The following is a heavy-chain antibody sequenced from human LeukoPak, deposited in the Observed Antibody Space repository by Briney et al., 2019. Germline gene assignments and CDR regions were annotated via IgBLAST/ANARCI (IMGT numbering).Heavy chain of an antibody. V-gene: IGHV1-2*02. Sequence: ASVKVSCKASGYTFTGYYMHWVRQAPGQGLEWMGWINPNSGGTNYAQKFQGRVTMTRDTSISTAYMELSRLRSDDTAAYYCARDILGGSYYGVFDYWGQGTLVTVSS. CDR1: GYTFTGYY. CDR3: ARDILGGSYYGVFDY. CDR2: INPNSGGT. D-gene: IGHD1-26*01. J-gene: IGHJ4*02.